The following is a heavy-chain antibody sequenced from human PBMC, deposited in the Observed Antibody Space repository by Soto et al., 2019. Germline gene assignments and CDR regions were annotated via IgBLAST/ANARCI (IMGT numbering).Heavy chain of an antibody. Sequence: ASVKVSCKASGYTFTSYYMHWVRQAPGQGLEWMGIINPSGGSTSYAQKFQGRVTMTRDTSTSTVYMELSSLRSEDTAVYYCARDSIVVVGRSYYYYGMDVWGKGTTVTVSS. CDR3: ARDSIVVVGRSYYYYGMDV. J-gene: IGHJ6*04. D-gene: IGHD2-15*01. CDR2: INPSGGST. CDR1: GYTFTSYY. V-gene: IGHV1-46*01.